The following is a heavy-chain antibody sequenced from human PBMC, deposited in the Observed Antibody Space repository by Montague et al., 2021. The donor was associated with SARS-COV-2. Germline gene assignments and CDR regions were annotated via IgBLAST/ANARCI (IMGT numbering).Heavy chain of an antibody. D-gene: IGHD3-3*01. CDR2: IYYSGST. V-gene: IGHV4-31*03. J-gene: IGHJ2*01. CDR3: ARSSAPSITIFGVSNTYWYVDL. CDR1: GGSISSGGYY. Sequence: TLSLTCTVSGGSISSGGYYWSWIRQHPGKGLEWIGYIYYSGSTYYNPSLKSRVTISVDTSKNQFSLKLSSVTAADTAVYYCARSSAPSITIFGVSNTYWYVDLGGRGTLVTVSA.